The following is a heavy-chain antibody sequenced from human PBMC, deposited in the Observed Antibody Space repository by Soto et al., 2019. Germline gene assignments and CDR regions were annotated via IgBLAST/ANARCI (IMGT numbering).Heavy chain of an antibody. CDR2: IYFSGST. V-gene: IGHV4-39*01. D-gene: IGHD6-13*01. CDR3: ARQHSTWYPDYYMDV. J-gene: IGHJ6*03. CDR1: GGSICSTSDY. Sequence: PSETLSLTCTVSGGSICSTSDYWGWIRQPPGKGLEWIGSIYFSGSTYSNPSLKSRVTLSVDTSKNQFSLKLTSVTAADTAVYYCARQHSTWYPDYYMDVWGKGTTVTVSS.